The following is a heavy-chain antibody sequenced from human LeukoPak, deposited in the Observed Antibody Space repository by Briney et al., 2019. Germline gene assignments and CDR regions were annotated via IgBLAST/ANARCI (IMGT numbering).Heavy chain of an antibody. CDR2: IYYSGST. D-gene: IGHD3-22*01. CDR1: GGSVSNYY. J-gene: IGHJ3*02. Sequence: ETLSLTRTVSGGSVSNYYWSWIRQPPGKELEWMGYIYYSGSTNYNPSLKSRVTISVDTSKNQFSLKLSSVTAADTAVYYCARREPYYDSSGNAFDIWGQGTMVTVSS. CDR3: ARREPYYDSSGNAFDI. V-gene: IGHV4-59*08.